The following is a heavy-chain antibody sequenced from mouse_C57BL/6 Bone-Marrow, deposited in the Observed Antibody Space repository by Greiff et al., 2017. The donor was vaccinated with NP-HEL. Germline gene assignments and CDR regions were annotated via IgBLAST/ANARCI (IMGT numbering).Heavy chain of an antibody. V-gene: IGHV6-6*01. CDR2: IRNKANNHAT. J-gene: IGHJ1*03. CDR1: GFTFSDAW. CDR3: MGMHYYGSSYDWYFDV. Sequence: EVKLEESGGGLVQPGGSMKLSCAASGFTFSDAWMDWVRQSPEKGLEWVAEIRNKANNHATYYAESVKGRFTISRDDSKSSVYLQMNSLRAEDTGIYYCMGMHYYGSSYDWYFDVWGTGTTVTVSS. D-gene: IGHD1-1*01.